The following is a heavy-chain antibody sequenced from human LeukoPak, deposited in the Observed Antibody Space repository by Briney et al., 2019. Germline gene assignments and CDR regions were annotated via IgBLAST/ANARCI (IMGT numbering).Heavy chain of an antibody. J-gene: IGHJ6*02. CDR3: AKRKNLPHHYYYGMDV. CDR1: GFTFSTSA. Sequence: PGGSLRLSCAASGFTFSTSAMNWVRQAPGKGLEWVSVIGGSGDTTYYADSVRGRFTISRDNFKNTLYLQMNSLTAEDTAIYYCAKRKNLPHHYYYGMDVWGQGTTVTASS. CDR2: IGGSGDTT. V-gene: IGHV3-23*01.